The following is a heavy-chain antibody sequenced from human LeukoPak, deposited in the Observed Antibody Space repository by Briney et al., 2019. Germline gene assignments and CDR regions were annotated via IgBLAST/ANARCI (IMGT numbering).Heavy chain of an antibody. CDR3: ARWASISREPGGFFDH. V-gene: IGHV3-23*01. D-gene: IGHD1-14*01. Sequence: GGSLRLSCAASGFTFSSYAMSWVRQAPGKGLEWVSLVIGSGGTTYYADSVKGRFTISRDNSKNALYLQMNSLRAEDTAIYYCARWASISREPGGFFDHWGQGTLVTVSS. J-gene: IGHJ4*02. CDR2: VIGSGGTT. CDR1: GFTFSSYA.